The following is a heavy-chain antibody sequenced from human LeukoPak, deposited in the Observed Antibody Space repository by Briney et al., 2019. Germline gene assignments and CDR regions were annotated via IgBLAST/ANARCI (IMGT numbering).Heavy chain of an antibody. J-gene: IGHJ2*01. CDR1: GGFVSSYY. CDR2: IEESGST. V-gene: IGHV4-59*02. D-gene: IGHD3-10*01. CDR3: ARDAGRSRWYFDL. Sequence: KPSETLSLTCAVSGGFVSSYYWSWFRQPPGKGLEWIGYIEESGSTDYNPSLRSRATISRDTSTNQLSLTLRSVTAADTAVYFCARDAGRSRWYFDLWGRGTLVSVSS.